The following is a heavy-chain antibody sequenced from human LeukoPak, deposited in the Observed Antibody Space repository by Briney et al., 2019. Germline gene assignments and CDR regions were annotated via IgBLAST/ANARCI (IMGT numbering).Heavy chain of an antibody. Sequence: ASVKVSCKTSGYSFTHYAISWVRQAPGQGLEWMGWISTYNGDTKYAQKLQGRFTMTSDTSTRTAYMELRSLTSDDMAVYYCARDPSNTSGWYIYFDFWGQGTLVTVSS. CDR2: ISTYNGDT. D-gene: IGHD6-19*01. CDR3: ARDPSNTSGWYIYFDF. V-gene: IGHV1-18*03. CDR1: GYSFTHYA. J-gene: IGHJ4*02.